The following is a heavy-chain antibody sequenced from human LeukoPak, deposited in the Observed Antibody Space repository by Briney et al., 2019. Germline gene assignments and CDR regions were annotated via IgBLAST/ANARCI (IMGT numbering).Heavy chain of an antibody. CDR1: GYTFTSYG. V-gene: IGHV1-18*01. CDR3: ARGEFGDGYGY. Sequence: ASVEVSCEASGYTFTSYGISWVRQAPGRGLEWMGWISAYNGNTNYAQKLQGRVTMTTDTSTSTAYMELRSLRSDDTAVYYCARGEFGDGYGYWGQGTLVTVSS. J-gene: IGHJ4*02. CDR2: ISAYNGNT. D-gene: IGHD5-24*01.